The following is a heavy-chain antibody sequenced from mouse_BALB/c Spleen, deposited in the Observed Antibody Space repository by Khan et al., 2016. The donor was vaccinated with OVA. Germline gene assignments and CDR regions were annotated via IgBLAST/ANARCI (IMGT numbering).Heavy chain of an antibody. Sequence: EVELVESGGGLVKPGGSLKLSCAASGFTFTSYAVSWISQTPGKRLEWVASINSGGRTSYPDSVKGRLTISRDDARNILYLQMSSLRSEDTSMYYCTRLVDYWGQGTSVTVSS. J-gene: IGHJ4*01. V-gene: IGHV5-6-5*01. CDR2: INSGGRT. CDR3: TRLVDY. CDR1: GFTFTSYA.